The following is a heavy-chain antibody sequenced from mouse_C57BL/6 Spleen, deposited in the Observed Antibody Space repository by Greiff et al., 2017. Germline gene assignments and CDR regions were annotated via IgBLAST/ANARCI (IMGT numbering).Heavy chain of an antibody. CDR3: ARGRVGGYDDYAMDY. D-gene: IGHD2-2*01. CDR1: GYTFTSYW. J-gene: IGHJ4*01. Sequence: QVQLQQPGAELVKPGASVKLSCKASGYTFTSYWMQWVKQRPGQGLEWIGEIDPSDSYTNYNQKFKGKATLTVDTSSSTAYMQLSSLTSEDSAVYYCARGRVGGYDDYAMDYWGQGTSVTVSS. V-gene: IGHV1-50*01. CDR2: IDPSDSYT.